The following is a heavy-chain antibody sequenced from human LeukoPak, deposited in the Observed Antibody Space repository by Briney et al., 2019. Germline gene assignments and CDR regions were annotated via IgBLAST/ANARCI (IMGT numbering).Heavy chain of an antibody. J-gene: IGHJ4*02. CDR2: IFYGGST. D-gene: IGHD3-10*01. V-gene: IGHV4-39*01. Sequence: SETLSLTCTVSADSLSSSSFCWAGIRQPPGKGLEWIGSIFYGGSTYYNPSLKSRVTLSVDTSKNQFSLKLSSVTAADTAMYYCTRLKEGTDYWGQGTLVTSPQ. CDR3: TRLKEGTDY. CDR1: ADSLSSSSFC.